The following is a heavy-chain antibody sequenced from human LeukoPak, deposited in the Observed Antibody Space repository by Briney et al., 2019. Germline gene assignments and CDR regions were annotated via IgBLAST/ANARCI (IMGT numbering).Heavy chain of an antibody. Sequence: SETLSLTCAVYGESFSGYSWTWIRQPPGKGLEWIGYIYYSGSTNYNPSLKSRVTISVDTSRNQFSLRLSSVTAADTAVYYCARLMTSSAGRDYWGQGTLVTVSS. V-gene: IGHV4-59*01. CDR2: IYYSGST. D-gene: IGHD2-2*01. CDR1: GESFSGYS. J-gene: IGHJ4*02. CDR3: ARLMTSSAGRDY.